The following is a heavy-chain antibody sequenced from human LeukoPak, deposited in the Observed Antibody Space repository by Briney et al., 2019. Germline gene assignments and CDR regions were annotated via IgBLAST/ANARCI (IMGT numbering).Heavy chain of an antibody. Sequence: GGSLGLSCAASGFIFSSYTINWVRQAPGKGLEWVSSISSSSRNIYYADSVKGRFTISRDNAKNTLYLQMNSLRAEDTAVYYCARARVAGEITYWGEGTLVSVSS. V-gene: IGHV3-21*01. J-gene: IGHJ4*02. CDR3: ARARVAGEITY. D-gene: IGHD2-15*01. CDR1: GFIFSSYT. CDR2: ISSSSRNI.